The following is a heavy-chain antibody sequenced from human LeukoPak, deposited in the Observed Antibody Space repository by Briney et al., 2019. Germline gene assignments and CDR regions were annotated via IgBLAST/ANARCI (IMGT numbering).Heavy chain of an antibody. D-gene: IGHD3-10*01. Sequence: GASVKVSCKASGGTFSSYAISWVRQAPGQGLEWMGGIIPIFGTANYAQKFQGRVTITADESTSTAYMELSSLRSEDTAVYYCARVDTMARPPRRDAFDIWGQGTMVTVSS. CDR1: GGTFSSYA. J-gene: IGHJ3*02. CDR3: ARVDTMARPPRRDAFDI. V-gene: IGHV1-69*13. CDR2: IIPIFGTA.